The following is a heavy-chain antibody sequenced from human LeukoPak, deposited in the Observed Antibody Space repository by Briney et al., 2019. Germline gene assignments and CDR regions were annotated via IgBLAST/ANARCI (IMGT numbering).Heavy chain of an antibody. V-gene: IGHV3-48*03. CDR3: ARESPGATRDY. J-gene: IGHJ4*02. CDR1: GFTFSSYA. D-gene: IGHD1-26*01. Sequence: PGGSLRLSCAASGFTFSSYAMSWVRQAPGRGLEWVSYISSSGSTIYYADSVKGRFTISRDNAKNSLYLQMNSLRAEDTAVYYCARESPGATRDYWGQGTLVTVSS. CDR2: ISSSGSTI.